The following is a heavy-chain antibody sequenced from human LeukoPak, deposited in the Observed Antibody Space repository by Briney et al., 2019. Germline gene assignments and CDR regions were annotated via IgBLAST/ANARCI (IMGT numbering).Heavy chain of an antibody. Sequence: GGSLRLSCAASGFTFSSYRMNWVRQAPGKGGEWVSAISGSGGTTYYADCVKGRFHISRDNANNSLYLQMNSLRAEDTSVYYCARDVYYYDSGGYYVWGQGTLVTVSS. CDR3: ARDVYYYDSGGYYV. CDR2: ISGSGGTT. J-gene: IGHJ4*02. V-gene: IGHV3-48*01. D-gene: IGHD3-22*01. CDR1: GFTFSSYR.